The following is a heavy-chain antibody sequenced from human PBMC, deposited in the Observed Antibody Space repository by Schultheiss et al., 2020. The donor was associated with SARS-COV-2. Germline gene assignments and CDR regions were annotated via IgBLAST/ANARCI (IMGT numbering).Heavy chain of an antibody. Sequence: SETLSLTCTVSGGSISSGGYYWSWIRQHPGKGLEWIGYIYYSGSTYYNPSLKSRVTISVDTSKNQFSLKLSSVTAADTAVYYCARGRSGYYDPFYYGMDVWGQGTAVTVSS. CDR2: IYYSGST. CDR1: GGSISSGGYY. V-gene: IGHV4-31*03. J-gene: IGHJ6*02. D-gene: IGHD5-12*01. CDR3: ARGRSGYYDPFYYGMDV.